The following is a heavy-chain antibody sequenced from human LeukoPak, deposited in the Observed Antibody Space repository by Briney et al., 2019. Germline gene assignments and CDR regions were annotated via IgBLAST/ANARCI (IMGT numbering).Heavy chain of an antibody. CDR1: GFTVSSNS. CDR2: IYSDNT. V-gene: IGHV3-53*01. CDR3: ARLSSGDLLRLRYYYYMDV. J-gene: IGHJ6*03. Sequence: GGSLRLSCTVSGFTVSSNSMSWVRQAPGKGLEWVSFIYSDNTHCSDSVKGRFTISRDNSKNTLYLQMNSLRAEDTAVYYCARLSSGDLLRLRYYYYMDVWGKGTTVTISS. D-gene: IGHD6-19*01.